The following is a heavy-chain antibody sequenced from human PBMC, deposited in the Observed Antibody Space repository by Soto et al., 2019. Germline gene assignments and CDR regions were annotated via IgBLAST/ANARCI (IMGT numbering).Heavy chain of an antibody. Sequence: SETLSLTCTVSGGSISSSSYYWGWIRQPPGKGLEWIGSIYYSGSTYYNPSLKSRVTISVDTSKNQFSLKLSSVTAADTAVYYCARQPRIAVAGTRFDPWGQGTLVTVSS. CDR2: IYYSGST. CDR3: ARQPRIAVAGTRFDP. V-gene: IGHV4-39*01. D-gene: IGHD6-19*01. CDR1: GGSISSSSYY. J-gene: IGHJ5*02.